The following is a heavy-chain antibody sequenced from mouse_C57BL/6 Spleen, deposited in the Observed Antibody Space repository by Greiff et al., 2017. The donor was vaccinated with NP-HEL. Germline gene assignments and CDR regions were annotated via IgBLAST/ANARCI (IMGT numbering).Heavy chain of an antibody. J-gene: IGHJ2*01. Sequence: EVQLQQSGPVLVKPGASVKMSCKASGYTFTDYYMNWVKQSHGKSLEWIGVINPYNGGTSYNQKFKGKATLTVDKSSSTAYMELNSLTSEDSAVYYCARRDYYGSSDFDDWGQGTTLTVSS. V-gene: IGHV1-19*01. CDR3: ARRDYYGSSDFDD. CDR1: GYTFTDYY. CDR2: INPYNGGT. D-gene: IGHD1-1*01.